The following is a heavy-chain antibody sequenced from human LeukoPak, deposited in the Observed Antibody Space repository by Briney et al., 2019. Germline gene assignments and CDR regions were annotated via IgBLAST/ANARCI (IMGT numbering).Heavy chain of an antibody. Sequence: PGGSLRLSCAASGFTFGRYAMSWVRQAPGKGLEWVSAISGGSTYYTESVKGRFTISRDNSKNTLFLQANSLRAEDTAVYFCAIRTGRGTFDYWGQGTLVTVSS. CDR3: AIRTGRGTFDY. CDR1: GFTFGRYA. CDR2: ISGGST. J-gene: IGHJ4*02. D-gene: IGHD1-26*01. V-gene: IGHV3-23*01.